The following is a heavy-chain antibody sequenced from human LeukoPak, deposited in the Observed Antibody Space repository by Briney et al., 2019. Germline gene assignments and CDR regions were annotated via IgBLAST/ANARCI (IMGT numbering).Heavy chain of an antibody. CDR3: ARRRTRGDFDY. CDR1: GFTFSSYW. J-gene: IGHJ4*02. Sequence: GGSLRLSCAASGFTFSSYWIHWVRQAPGKGLVWVSRISSDGSSTDYADSVKGRFTISRDNAKNTLYLQMNSLRAEDTAVYYCARRRTRGDFDYWGQGTLVTVSS. V-gene: IGHV3-74*01. CDR2: ISSDGSST. D-gene: IGHD1-26*01.